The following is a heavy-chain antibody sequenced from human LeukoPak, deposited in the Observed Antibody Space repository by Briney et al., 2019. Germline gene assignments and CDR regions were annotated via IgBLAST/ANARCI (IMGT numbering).Heavy chain of an antibody. Sequence: GGPLRLSCAAPGFTFSTYEMNWVRQAPGKGLEWVSYISSSGSTIYYADSVKGRFTISRDNAKNSLYLQMNSLRAEDTAVYYCARAPPYYYDSSGYYSFDYWGQGTLVTVSS. CDR3: ARAPPYYYDSSGYYSFDY. V-gene: IGHV3-48*03. J-gene: IGHJ4*02. CDR2: ISSSGSTI. CDR1: GFTFSTYE. D-gene: IGHD3-22*01.